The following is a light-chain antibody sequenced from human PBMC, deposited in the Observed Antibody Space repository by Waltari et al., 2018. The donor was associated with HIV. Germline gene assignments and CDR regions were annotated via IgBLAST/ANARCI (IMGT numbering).Light chain of an antibody. V-gene: IGKV1-39*01. CDR1: PSISTY. Sequence: DIQMTQSPSSLSASVGARVTSTCRASPSISTYLNWFQQTPGKAPKLLIYAASSLQSGVPSRFSGSGSGTDFTLTISNLQPEDFATYSCQQSYSLPLTFGGGTKVEI. CDR2: AAS. CDR3: QQSYSLPLT. J-gene: IGKJ4*01.